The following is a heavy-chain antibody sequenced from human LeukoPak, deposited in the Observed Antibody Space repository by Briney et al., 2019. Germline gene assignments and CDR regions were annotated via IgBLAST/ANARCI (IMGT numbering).Heavy chain of an antibody. V-gene: IGHV1-69*06. J-gene: IGHJ3*02. D-gene: IGHD6-13*01. CDR3: ARGTSSDAFDI. CDR1: GGTFSSYA. Sequence: SAKVSCKASGGTFSSYAISWVRQAPGQGLEWMGGIIPIFGTANYAQKFQGRVTITADKSTSTAYMELSNLRSEDTAVYYCARGTSSDAFDIWGQGTMVTVSS. CDR2: IIPIFGTA.